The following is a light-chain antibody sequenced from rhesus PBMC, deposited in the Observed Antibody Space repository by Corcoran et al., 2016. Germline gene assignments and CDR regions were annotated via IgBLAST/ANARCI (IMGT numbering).Light chain of an antibody. V-gene: IGKV1-22*01. J-gene: IGKJ3*01. Sequence: DIQMTQSPSSLSASVGDTVTITCQASQGISSWLAWYPQKPGKAPKLLVYKASSLQSGAPSRFSGSGSGTNFTLPSSSLQPDDFATYYCLQYNSSPFTFGPGTKLDIK. CDR3: LQYNSSPFT. CDR2: KAS. CDR1: QGISSW.